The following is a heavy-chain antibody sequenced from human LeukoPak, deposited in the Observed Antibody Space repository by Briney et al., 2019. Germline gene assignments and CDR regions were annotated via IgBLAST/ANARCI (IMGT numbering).Heavy chain of an antibody. CDR3: ARDLDNYYGSGSYGY. CDR1: GFTFSDYY. V-gene: IGHV3-11*01. Sequence: GGSLRLSCAASGFTFSDYYMSWIRQAPGKGLERVSYISSSGSTIYYADSVKGRFTISRDNAKNSLYLQMSSLRAEDTAVYYCARDLDNYYGSGSYGYWGQGTLVTVSS. J-gene: IGHJ4*02. D-gene: IGHD3-10*01. CDR2: ISSSGSTI.